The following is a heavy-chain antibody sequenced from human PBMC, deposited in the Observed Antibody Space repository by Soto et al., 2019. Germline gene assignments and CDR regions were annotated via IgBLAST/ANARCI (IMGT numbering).Heavy chain of an antibody. D-gene: IGHD3-3*01. CDR3: AREQNFWSGYYTREYYFDY. CDR1: GFTFSSYA. V-gene: IGHV3-30-3*01. CDR2: ISYDGSNK. J-gene: IGHJ4*02. Sequence: QVQLVESGGGVVQPGRSLRLSRAASGFTFSSYAMHWVRQAPGKGLEWVAVISYDGSNKYYADSVKGRFTISRDNSKNTLYLQMNSLRAEDTAVYYCAREQNFWSGYYTREYYFDYWGQGTLVTVSS.